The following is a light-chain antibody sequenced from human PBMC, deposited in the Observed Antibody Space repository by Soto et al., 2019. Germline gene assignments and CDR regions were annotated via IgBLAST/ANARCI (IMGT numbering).Light chain of an antibody. CDR3: QQYNKWPP. Sequence: EIVLTQSPGTLSLSPGERATLSCRASQSISDTLAWYQQKPGQAPRLLIYGASTRATGIPARFSGSGSGTEFTLTISSLQSEDFAVYYCQQYNKWPPFGQGTKVDIK. J-gene: IGKJ1*01. CDR2: GAS. CDR1: QSISDT. V-gene: IGKV3-15*01.